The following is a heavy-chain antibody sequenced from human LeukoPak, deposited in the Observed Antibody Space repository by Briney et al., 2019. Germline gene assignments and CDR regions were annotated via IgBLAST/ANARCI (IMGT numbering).Heavy chain of an antibody. CDR3: AGPVAGHTYGHFDY. CDR2: IPYDGSNK. V-gene: IGHV3-30-3*01. D-gene: IGHD5-18*01. CDR1: GFTFSSYA. Sequence: PGRSLRLSCAASGFTFSSYAMHWVRQAPGKGLEWVAVIPYDGSNKYYADSVKGRFTISRDNSKNTLCLQMNSLRAEDTAVYYCAGPVAGHTYGHFDYWGQGALVTVSS. J-gene: IGHJ4*02.